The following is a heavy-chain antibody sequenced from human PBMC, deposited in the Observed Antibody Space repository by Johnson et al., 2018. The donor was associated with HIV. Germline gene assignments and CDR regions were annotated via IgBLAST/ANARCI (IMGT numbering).Heavy chain of an antibody. CDR1: GFTFSSYD. J-gene: IGHJ3*02. CDR2: IGTAGAT. Sequence: VQLVESGGGLVQPGGSLRLSCAASGFTFSSYDMHWVRQVTGKGLEWVSAIGTAGATISPGSVRGRFTISRENAKNSLYLQMNSLRAGDTAVYYCARGDRYHAFDIWGQGTMVTVSS. CDR3: ARGDRYHAFDI. V-gene: IGHV3-13*01. D-gene: IGHD3-16*02.